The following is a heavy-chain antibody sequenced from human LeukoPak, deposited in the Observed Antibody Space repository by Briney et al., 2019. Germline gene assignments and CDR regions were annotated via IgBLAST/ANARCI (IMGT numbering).Heavy chain of an antibody. V-gene: IGHV3-7*01. D-gene: IGHD3-10*01. J-gene: IGHJ4*02. Sequence: PGGSLRLSCAASGFTFSSYWMSWVRQAPGKGLEWVANIKQDGSEKYYVDSVKGRFTISRDNAKNSLYLQMNSLRAEDTAVYYCASHGSGSYYNPNYYFDYWGQGTLVTVPS. CDR2: IKQDGSEK. CDR1: GFTFSSYW. CDR3: ASHGSGSYYNPNYYFDY.